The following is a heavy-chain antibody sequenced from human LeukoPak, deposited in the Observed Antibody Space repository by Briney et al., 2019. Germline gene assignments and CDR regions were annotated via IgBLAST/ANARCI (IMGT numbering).Heavy chain of an antibody. CDR1: GFTFISYG. CDR3: ARVIQVHYASHF. V-gene: IGHV3-48*02. J-gene: IGHJ6*01. Sequence: CGSLTETFAASGFTFISYGMNSVGQAPGQGLEWVSYISTSSVIYYADSVKGRFTISRDDAKNSLYLQINSLRDEDTDVYYCARVIQVHYASHFGGQGTTVTVSS. D-gene: IGHD3-16*01. CDR2: ISTSSVI.